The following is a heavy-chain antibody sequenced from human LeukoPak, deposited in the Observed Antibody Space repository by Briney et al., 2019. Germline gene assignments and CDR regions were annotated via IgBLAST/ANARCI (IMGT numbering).Heavy chain of an antibody. CDR2: INPNSGGT. Sequence: ASVKVSCKASGYTFTGSYMHWVRQAPGQGLEWMGWINPNSGGTNYAQKFQGRVTMTRDTSINTAYMELSSLRSDDTAVFYCARAHLIAAPGYNWFDPWGQGTLVTVSS. D-gene: IGHD6-13*01. CDR1: GYTFTGSY. V-gene: IGHV1-2*02. CDR3: ARAHLIAAPGYNWFDP. J-gene: IGHJ5*02.